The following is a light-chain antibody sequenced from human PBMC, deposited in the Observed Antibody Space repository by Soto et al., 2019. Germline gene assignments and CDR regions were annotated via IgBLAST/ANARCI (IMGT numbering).Light chain of an antibody. CDR3: QSYDASLSVHYV. V-gene: IGLV1-40*01. J-gene: IGLJ1*01. CDR2: GNT. Sequence: PVLTQPPSVTGVAGRRRTIFNAKSSSNIGSTYDVQWYQQLPGTAPNLLIHGNTDRPSGVPDRFSGSKSGPSASLAITGLQADDEADYYCQSYDASLSVHYVFGPGPKVTGL. CDR1: SSNIGSTYD.